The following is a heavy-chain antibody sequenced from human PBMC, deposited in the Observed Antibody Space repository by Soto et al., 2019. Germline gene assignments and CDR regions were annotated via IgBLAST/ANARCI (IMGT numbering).Heavy chain of an antibody. V-gene: IGHV1-69*13. CDR3: ARDLSWGSKWYYYMDV. J-gene: IGHJ6*03. D-gene: IGHD3-16*01. CDR2: IIPIFGTA. Sequence: SVKVSCKASGGTFSSYAISWVRQAPGQGLEWMGGIIPIFGTANYAQKFQGRVTITADESTSTAYMELSSLRSEDTAVYYCARDLSWGSKWYYYMDVWGKGTTVTVSS. CDR1: GGTFSSYA.